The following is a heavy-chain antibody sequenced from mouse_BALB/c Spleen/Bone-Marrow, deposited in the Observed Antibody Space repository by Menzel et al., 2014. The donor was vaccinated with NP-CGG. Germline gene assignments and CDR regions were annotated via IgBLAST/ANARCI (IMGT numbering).Heavy chain of an antibody. Sequence: EVQLQESGAELVKPGASVKLSCTASGFYIKDTYMHWVKQRPEQGLEWTGRIDHANGNTKYDPKFQGKATITADTSSNTAYLQLSSRTSEDTAVYYCAMYYYGSSLFAYWGQGTLVTVSA. CDR2: IDHANGNT. CDR3: AMYYYGSSLFAY. CDR1: GFYIKDTY. J-gene: IGHJ3*01. V-gene: IGHV14-3*02. D-gene: IGHD1-1*01.